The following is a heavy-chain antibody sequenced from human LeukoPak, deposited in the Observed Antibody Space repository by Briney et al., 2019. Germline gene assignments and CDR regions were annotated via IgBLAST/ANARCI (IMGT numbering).Heavy chain of an antibody. Sequence: GESLKISCKGSGYRFTSYWIGWVRPMPGRGLEWMGIIYPGDSDTTYSPSFQGQVTISADKSINTVYLQWSSLKASDTAMYYCSRPIAGYSLDYWGQGTLVTVSS. D-gene: IGHD5-24*01. V-gene: IGHV5-51*01. CDR2: IYPGDSDT. J-gene: IGHJ4*02. CDR3: SRPIAGYSLDY. CDR1: GYRFTSYW.